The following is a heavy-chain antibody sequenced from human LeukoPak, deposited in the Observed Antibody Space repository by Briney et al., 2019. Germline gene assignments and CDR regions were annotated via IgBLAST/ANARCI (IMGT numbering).Heavy chain of an antibody. CDR1: GGSISSYY. CDR3: ARTIYPDGTTVTTSNYYYGMDV. Sequence: SETLSLTCTVSGGSISSYYWSRIRQPPGKGLEWIGYIYYSGSTNYNPSLKSRVTISVDTSKNQFSLKLSSVTAADTAVYYCARTIYPDGTTVTTSNYYYGMDVWGQGTTVTVSS. V-gene: IGHV4-59*01. CDR2: IYYSGST. D-gene: IGHD4-17*01. J-gene: IGHJ6*02.